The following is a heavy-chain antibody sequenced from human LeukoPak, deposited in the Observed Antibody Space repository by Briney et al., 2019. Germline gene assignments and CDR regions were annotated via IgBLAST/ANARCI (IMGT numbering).Heavy chain of an antibody. D-gene: IGHD2-21*02. Sequence: GGSLRLSCAASGFTFSSYSMNWVRQAPGKGLEWVSYISSSSSTIYYADSVKGRFTISRDNAKNSLYLQMNSLRAEDTAVYYCARGSPGPYCGGDCYPRYDYWGQGTLATVSS. CDR2: ISSSSSTI. CDR1: GFTFSSYS. CDR3: ARGSPGPYCGGDCYPRYDY. J-gene: IGHJ4*02. V-gene: IGHV3-48*01.